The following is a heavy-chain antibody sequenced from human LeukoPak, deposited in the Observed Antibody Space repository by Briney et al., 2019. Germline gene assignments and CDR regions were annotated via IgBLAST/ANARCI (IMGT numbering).Heavy chain of an antibody. D-gene: IGHD1-1*01. CDR2: IYHSGST. CDR3: ARGTERASWFDP. V-gene: IGHV4-30-2*01. CDR1: GGSISSGGHS. Sequence: PSETLSLTCAVSGGSISSGGHSWSWIRQPPGKGLEWIGYIYHSGSTYYSPSLKSRVTISVDRSKNQFSLKLSSVTAADTAVYYCARGTERASWFDPWGQGTLVTVSS. J-gene: IGHJ5*02.